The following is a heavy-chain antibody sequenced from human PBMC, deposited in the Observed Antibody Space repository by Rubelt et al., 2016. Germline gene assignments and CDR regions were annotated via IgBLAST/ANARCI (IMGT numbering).Heavy chain of an antibody. V-gene: IGHV1-18*01. CDR3: AGEAYSGRYPVSEY. CDR2: ISAYKGKT. Sequence: QVQLVQSGAEVKKPGASVKVSCKASGYTFTTYGINWVRQAPGQGLEWMGWISAYKGKTNHAQKRRGRVTMAAGRATSSADRERGGLGSEGGAVEDGAGEAYSGRYPVSEYGGQGTRVTVSS. J-gene: IGHJ4*02. D-gene: IGHD1-26*01. CDR1: GYTFTTYG.